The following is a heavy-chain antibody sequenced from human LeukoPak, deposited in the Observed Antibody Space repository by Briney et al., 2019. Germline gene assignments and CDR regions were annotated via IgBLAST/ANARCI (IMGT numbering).Heavy chain of an antibody. CDR1: GFTFSSYG. D-gene: IGHD1-26*01. CDR2: IRYDGSNK. V-gene: IGHV3-30*02. CDR3: ARGGSYLSAFDI. J-gene: IGHJ3*02. Sequence: GGSLRLSCAASGFTFSSYGMHWVRQAPGKGLEWVAFIRYDGSNKYYTDSVKGRFTISRDNSKNTLYLQMNSLRAEDTAVYYCARGGSYLSAFDIWGQGTMVTVSS.